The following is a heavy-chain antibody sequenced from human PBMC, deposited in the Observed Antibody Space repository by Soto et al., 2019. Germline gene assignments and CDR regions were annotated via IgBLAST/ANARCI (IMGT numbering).Heavy chain of an antibody. CDR2: ISGSGGST. J-gene: IGHJ3*02. CDR1: GFTFSSYA. CDR3: AKDSSSPRGYSYDGHAFDI. Sequence: GGSLRLSCAASGFTFSSYAMSWVRQAPGKGLEWVSAISGSGGSTYYADSVKGRFTISRDNSKNTLYLQMNSLRAEDTAVYYCAKDSSSPRGYSYDGHAFDIWGQGTMVTVSS. D-gene: IGHD5-18*01. V-gene: IGHV3-23*01.